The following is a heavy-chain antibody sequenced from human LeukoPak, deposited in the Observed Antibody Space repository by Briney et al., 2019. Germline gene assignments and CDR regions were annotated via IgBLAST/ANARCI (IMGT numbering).Heavy chain of an antibody. J-gene: IGHJ4*02. CDR3: ARVSDYYGSGARDY. CDR1: GYTFTGYY. D-gene: IGHD3-10*01. V-gene: IGHV1-2*02. CDR2: INPNSGGT. Sequence: GASVKVSCKASGYTFTGYYMHWVRQAPGQGLEWMGWINPNSGGTNYAQKFQGRVTMTRDTSISTAYMELSRLRSDDTAVYYCARVSDYYGSGARDYWGQGTLVTVSS.